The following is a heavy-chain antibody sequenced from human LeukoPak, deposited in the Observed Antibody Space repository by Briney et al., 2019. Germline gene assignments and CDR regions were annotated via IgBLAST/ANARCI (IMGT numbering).Heavy chain of an antibody. CDR2: IYSGDNT. J-gene: IGHJ4*02. V-gene: IGHV3-53*01. CDR1: GFTVSSNY. Sequence: PGGSLRLSCAASGFTVSSNYMSWVRQAPGKGLEWVSIIYSGDNTYYADSVKGRSAISRDNSKNTLYLDMNSLRAEDTAVYYCAKGSSSVWPYYFDYWGQGALVTASS. D-gene: IGHD5/OR15-5a*01. CDR3: AKGSSSVWPYYFDY.